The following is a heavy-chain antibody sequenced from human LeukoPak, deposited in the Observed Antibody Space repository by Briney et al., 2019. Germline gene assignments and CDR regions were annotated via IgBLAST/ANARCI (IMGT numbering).Heavy chain of an antibody. CDR3: ARGGSGSGYLYYFDS. J-gene: IGHJ4*02. CDR1: GYTFSDYS. CDR2: INSNSGGT. D-gene: IGHD3-10*01. Sequence: ASVKVSCKASGYTFSDYSIQWVRQAPGQGLEWMGRINSNSGGTSYAQNFQGRVTMTRDTSITTAYMEVSGLTSDDTAVYYCARGGSGSGYLYYFDSWGQGTLVSVSS. V-gene: IGHV1-2*06.